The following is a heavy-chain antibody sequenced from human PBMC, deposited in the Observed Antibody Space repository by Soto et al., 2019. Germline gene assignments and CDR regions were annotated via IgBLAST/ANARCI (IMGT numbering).Heavy chain of an antibody. Sequence: QVQLVQSGAEVKKPGASVKVSCKASGYTFTNYAISWVRQAPGQGLEWMGWISAYNGNTNYAQKLRGRVTMTTDTSASTAYRELRSLRSDDTAVYYCARNSPPVDYWGQGTLVTVSS. CDR2: ISAYNGNT. J-gene: IGHJ4*02. CDR3: ARNSPPVDY. CDR1: GYTFTNYA. V-gene: IGHV1-18*01.